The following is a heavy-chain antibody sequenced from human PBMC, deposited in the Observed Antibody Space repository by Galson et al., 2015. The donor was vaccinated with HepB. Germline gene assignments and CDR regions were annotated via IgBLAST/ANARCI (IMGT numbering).Heavy chain of an antibody. D-gene: IGHD2-15*01. J-gene: IGHJ5*02. V-gene: IGHV1-18*01. Sequence: SVKVSCKASGYTFTSYGISWVRQAPGQGLEWMGWISAYNGNTNYAQKLQGRVTMTTDTSTSTAYMELRSLRSDDTAVYYCARVRVVVVAATYNRFDPWGQGTLVTVSS. CDR1: GYTFTSYG. CDR2: ISAYNGNT. CDR3: ARVRVVVVAATYNRFDP.